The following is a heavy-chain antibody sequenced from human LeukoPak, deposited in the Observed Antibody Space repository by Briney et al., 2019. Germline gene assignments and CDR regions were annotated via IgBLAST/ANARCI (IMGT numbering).Heavy chain of an antibody. J-gene: IGHJ4*02. V-gene: IGHV3-48*01. CDR2: ISSSSSTI. CDR1: GFTFSSYS. CDR3: ARDRGFDYYGSSGYVGEFDY. Sequence: PGGSLRLSCAASGFTFSSYSMNWVRQAPGKGLEWVSYISSSSSTIYYADSVKGRFTISRDNAKNSLYLQMNSLRAEDTAVYYCARDRGFDYYGSSGYVGEFDYWGQGTLVTVSS. D-gene: IGHD3-22*01.